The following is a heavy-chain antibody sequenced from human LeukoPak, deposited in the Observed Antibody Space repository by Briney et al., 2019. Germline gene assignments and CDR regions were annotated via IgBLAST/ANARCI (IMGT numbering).Heavy chain of an antibody. D-gene: IGHD6-6*01. J-gene: IGHJ5*02. V-gene: IGHV3-7*01. CDR2: INEDGSKK. Sequence: GGSLRLSCAASGFTFTNYWMIWVRQAPGKGLEWVANINEDGSKKYYVGSVEGRFTISRDNAKNSVFLQMNSLRAEDTAMYYRASSSYSSSSSWGQGTLVTVS. CDR3: ASSSYSSSSS. CDR1: GFTFTNYW.